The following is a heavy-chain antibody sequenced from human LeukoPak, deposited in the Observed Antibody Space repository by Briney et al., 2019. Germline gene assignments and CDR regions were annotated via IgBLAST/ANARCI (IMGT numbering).Heavy chain of an antibody. CDR3: VAWGSLVV. V-gene: IGHV3-7*01. CDR1: GLTFSSSA. CDR2: IKEDGTRK. Sequence: GGSLRLSCAASGLTFSSSAMSWVRQAPGKGLDWVAHIKEDGTRKYYVDSVRGRFTISRDNAKNSLFLQMNSLRVEDTAVFYCVAWGSLVVWGQGTLVTVSS. J-gene: IGHJ4*02. D-gene: IGHD3-16*01.